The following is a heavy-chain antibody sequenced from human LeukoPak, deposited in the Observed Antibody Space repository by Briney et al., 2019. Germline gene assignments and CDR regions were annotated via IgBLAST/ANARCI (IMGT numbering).Heavy chain of an antibody. CDR2: INHSGST. CDR3: ARDVGGDILTGYSYYFDY. J-gene: IGHJ4*02. D-gene: IGHD3-9*01. Sequence: PSETLSLTCAVYGGSFSGYYWSWIRQPPGKGLEWIGEINHSGSTNYNPSLKSRVTISVDTSKNQFSLKLSSVTAADTAVYYCARDVGGDILTGYSYYFDYWGQGTLVTVSS. CDR1: GGSFSGYY. V-gene: IGHV4-34*01.